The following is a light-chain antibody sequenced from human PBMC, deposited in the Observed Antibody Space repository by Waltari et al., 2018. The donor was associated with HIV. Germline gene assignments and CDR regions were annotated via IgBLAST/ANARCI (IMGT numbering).Light chain of an antibody. J-gene: IGLJ2*01. V-gene: IGLV1-44*01. CDR1: SSNIGNNI. Sequence: QSVLTQPPSVSATPGQRVTISCSGSSSNIGNNIVTWYQQLPGTAPKLIIYGNDQRPAGVPDRFSGSKSGTSASLAISGLQSEDEADYYCVTWDDSLNGPLFGGGTKLTVL. CDR2: GND. CDR3: VTWDDSLNGPL.